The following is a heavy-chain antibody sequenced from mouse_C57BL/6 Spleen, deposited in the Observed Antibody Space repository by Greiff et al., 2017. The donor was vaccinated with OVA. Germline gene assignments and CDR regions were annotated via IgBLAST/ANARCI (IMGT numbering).Heavy chain of an antibody. J-gene: IGHJ3*01. D-gene: IGHD4-1*01. Sequence: EVMLVESGGGLVKPGGSLKLSCAASGFTFSSYAMSWVRQTPEKRLEWVATISDGGSYTYYPDNVKGRFTISRDNAKNNLYLQMSHLKSEDTAMYYCARDRELTGTGFAYWGQGTLVTVSA. CDR2: ISDGGSYT. CDR3: ARDRELTGTGFAY. V-gene: IGHV5-4*01. CDR1: GFTFSSYA.